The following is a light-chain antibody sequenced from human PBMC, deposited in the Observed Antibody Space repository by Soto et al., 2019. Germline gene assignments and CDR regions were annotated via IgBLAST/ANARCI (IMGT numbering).Light chain of an antibody. CDR3: QQYNNWPLP. J-gene: IGKJ1*01. CDR1: QSVSSN. CDR2: GAS. Sequence: EIVMTQSPATLSVSPGERATLSCRASQSVSSNLAWYQQKPGQAPRLLIYGASTRATGIPARFSGSGSGTEFTLTISSLQSGDFSVYYYQQYNNWPLPFGQGTKVDIK. V-gene: IGKV3-15*01.